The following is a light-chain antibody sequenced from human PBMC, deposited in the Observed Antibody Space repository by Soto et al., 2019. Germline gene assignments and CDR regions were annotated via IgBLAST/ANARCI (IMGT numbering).Light chain of an antibody. CDR1: SSDVGGYNY. V-gene: IGLV2-14*01. CDR3: SSYTSSSTLCV. Sequence: QSALTQPASVSGSPGQSITISCTGTSSDVGGYNYVSWYQQHPGKAPKLMIYDVSNRPSGVSNSFSGSKSGNTASLTISGLQAEDEADYYCSSYTSSSTLCVFGGGTKLTVL. J-gene: IGLJ2*01. CDR2: DVS.